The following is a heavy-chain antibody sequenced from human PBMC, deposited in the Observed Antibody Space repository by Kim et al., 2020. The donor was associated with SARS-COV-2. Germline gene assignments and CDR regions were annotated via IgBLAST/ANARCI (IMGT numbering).Heavy chain of an antibody. J-gene: IGHJ3*02. CDR1: GFTFSSYA. V-gene: IGHV3-30*04. D-gene: IGHD3-22*01. CDR3: AREQITMIVVVIPWDAFDI. CDR2: ISYDGSNK. Sequence: GGSLRLSCAASGFTFSSYAMHWVRQAPGKGLEWVAVISYDGSNKYYADSVKGRFTISRDNSKNTLYLQMNSLRAEDTAVYYCAREQITMIVVVIPWDAFDIWGQGTMVTVSS.